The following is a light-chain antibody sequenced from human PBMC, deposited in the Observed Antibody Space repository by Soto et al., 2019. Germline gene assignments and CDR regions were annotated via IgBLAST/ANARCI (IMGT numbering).Light chain of an antibody. J-gene: IGLJ2*01. CDR3: QVWDTGNDHVV. Sequence: SYELTQPPSVSVAPGQTARITCGGNNIKSKSVHWYQQRPGQAPVLVVHDDSDRPSGIPERFSGSNSENTATLIITRDEAVDEADYYCQVWDTGNDHVVFGGGTKVTVL. CDR2: DDS. CDR1: NIKSKS. V-gene: IGLV3-21*02.